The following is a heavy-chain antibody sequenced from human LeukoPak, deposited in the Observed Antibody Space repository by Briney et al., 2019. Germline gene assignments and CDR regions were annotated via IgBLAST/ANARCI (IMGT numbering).Heavy chain of an antibody. J-gene: IGHJ4*02. D-gene: IGHD3-16*02. CDR2: ISYDGSNK. V-gene: IGHV3-30*01. CDR1: GFTFSSYA. Sequence: GSLRLSCAASGFTFSSYAMHWVRQAPGKGLEWVAVISYDGSNKYYADSVKGRFTISRDNSKNTLYLKMNSLRAEDTAVYYCARDLAPLVLDYWGQGTLVTVSS. CDR3: ARDLAPLVLDY.